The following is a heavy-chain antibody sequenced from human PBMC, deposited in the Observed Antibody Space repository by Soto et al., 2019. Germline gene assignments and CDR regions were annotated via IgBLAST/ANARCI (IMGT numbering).Heavy chain of an antibody. D-gene: IGHD6-13*01. V-gene: IGHV4-39*01. CDR3: ARHGLTASSSRYPKGNWFDP. CDR1: GGSISSSSYY. J-gene: IGHJ5*02. Sequence: QLQLQESGPGLVKPSETLSLTCTVSGGSISSSSYYWGWIRQPPGKGLEWIGSIYYSGSTYYNPSLKSRVTISVDTSKNQFSLKLSSVTAADTAVYYCARHGLTASSSRYPKGNWFDPWGQGTLVTVSS. CDR2: IYYSGST.